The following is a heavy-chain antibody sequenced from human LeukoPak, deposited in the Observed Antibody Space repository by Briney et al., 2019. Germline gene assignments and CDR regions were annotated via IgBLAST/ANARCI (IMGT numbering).Heavy chain of an antibody. D-gene: IGHD6-13*01. V-gene: IGHV3-53*01. Sequence: PGGSLRLSCAASGFTVSSNYMSWVRQAPGKGLEWVSVIYSGGSTYYADSVKGRFTISRDNSKNTLYLQMNSLRAEDTAVYYCAKDQVYSSSWRDYWGQGTLVTVSS. J-gene: IGHJ4*02. CDR2: IYSGGST. CDR1: GFTVSSNY. CDR3: AKDQVYSSSWRDY.